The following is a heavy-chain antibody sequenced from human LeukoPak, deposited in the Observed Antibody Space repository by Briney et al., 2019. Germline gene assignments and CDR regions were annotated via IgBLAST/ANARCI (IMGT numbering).Heavy chain of an antibody. CDR2: ISYDGSNK. CDR3: AKVRTGIVDY. V-gene: IGHV3-30*18. CDR1: GFTFSSYG. Sequence: GGSLRLSCAASGFTFSSYGTHWVRQAPGKGLEWVAVISYDGSNKYYADSVKGRFTISRDNSKNTLYLQMNSLRAEDTAVYYCAKVRTGIVDYWGQGTLVTVSS. D-gene: IGHD3/OR15-3a*01. J-gene: IGHJ4*02.